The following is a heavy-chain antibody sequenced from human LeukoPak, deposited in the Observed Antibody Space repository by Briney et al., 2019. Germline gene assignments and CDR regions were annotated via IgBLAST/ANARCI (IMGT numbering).Heavy chain of an antibody. Sequence: SETLSLTCAVYGGSFSGYYWSWIRQPPGKGLEWIGEINHSGSTNYNPSLKSRVTIPVDTSKNQFSLKLSSVTAADTAVYYCAVTLLWFGELLDQFDYWGQGTLVTVSS. V-gene: IGHV4-34*01. CDR2: INHSGST. CDR1: GGSFSGYY. D-gene: IGHD3-10*01. CDR3: AVTLLWFGELLDQFDY. J-gene: IGHJ4*02.